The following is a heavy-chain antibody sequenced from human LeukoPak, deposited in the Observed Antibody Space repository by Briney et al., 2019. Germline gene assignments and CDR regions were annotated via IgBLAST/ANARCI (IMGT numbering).Heavy chain of an antibody. CDR2: IYYSGST. J-gene: IGHJ6*03. CDR1: GGSISSSSYY. D-gene: IGHD3-22*01. V-gene: IGHV4-39*01. Sequence: SETLSLTCTVSGGSISSSSYYWGWIRQPPGKGLEWIGSIYYSGSTYYNPSLKSRVTISVDTSKNQFSLKLSSVTAADTAVYYCARGQVPYYYDSSGYYYKGIVDYYYYMDVWGKGTTVTVSS. CDR3: ARGQVPYYYDSSGYYYKGIVDYYYYMDV.